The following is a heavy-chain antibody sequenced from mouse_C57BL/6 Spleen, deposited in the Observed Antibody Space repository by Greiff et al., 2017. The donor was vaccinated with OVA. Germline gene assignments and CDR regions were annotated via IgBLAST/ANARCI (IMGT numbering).Heavy chain of an antibody. CDR2: IWWDDAK. CDR1: GFSLSTFGMG. J-gene: IGHJ2*01. CDR3: ARIVGNRNPYYFDY. Sequence: QVTLKVSGPGILQPSQTLSLTCSFSGFSLSTFGMGVGWIRQPSGKGLEWLAHIWWDDAKYYNPALTSRPPISKDTSKNQVLLTIAHVHTADAATYCGARIVGNRNPYYFDYWGQGTTLTVSS. D-gene: IGHD2-1*01. V-gene: IGHV8-8*01.